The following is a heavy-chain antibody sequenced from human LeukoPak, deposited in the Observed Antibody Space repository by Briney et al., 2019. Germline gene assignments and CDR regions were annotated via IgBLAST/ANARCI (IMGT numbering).Heavy chain of an antibody. CDR3: ARDLRSPPY. CDR1: GFTFSNCS. J-gene: IGHJ4*02. V-gene: IGHV3-7*01. Sequence: GGSLRLSCAASGFTFSNCSMNWVRQAPGKGLEWVANTKQDGSEKYYVDSVKGRFTISRDNAKNSLYLQMNSLRAEDTAVYYCARDLRSPPYWGQGTLVTVSS. CDR2: TKQDGSEK. D-gene: IGHD3-10*01.